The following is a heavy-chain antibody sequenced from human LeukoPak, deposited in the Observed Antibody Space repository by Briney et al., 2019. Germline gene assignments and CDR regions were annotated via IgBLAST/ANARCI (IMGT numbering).Heavy chain of an antibody. CDR2: MYYSGST. CDR3: ARHVESGTTSLLDP. J-gene: IGHJ5*02. Sequence: TSETLSLTCSVSGGSISSSSFFWAWIRQPPGKGLEWIGTMYYSGSTYYNPSLKSRVTISVDTSKNQFSLKLSSVTAADTAVYYCARHVESGTTSLLDPWGQGTLVTVSS. D-gene: IGHD1-1*01. V-gene: IGHV4-39*01. CDR1: GGSISSSSFF.